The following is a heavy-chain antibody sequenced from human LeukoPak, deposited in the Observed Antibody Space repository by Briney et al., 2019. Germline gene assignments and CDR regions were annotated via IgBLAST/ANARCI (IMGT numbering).Heavy chain of an antibody. Sequence: PSETLSLTCTVSGGSISSYYWSWIRQPPGKGLEWIGYIYYSGSTNYNPSLKSRVTISVDTSKNQFSLKLSSVTAADTAVYYCARDPYSSSLTPENYYYYYYMDVWGKGTTVTVSS. CDR2: IYYSGST. J-gene: IGHJ6*03. CDR3: ARDPYSSSLTPENYYYYYYMDV. V-gene: IGHV4-59*01. CDR1: GGSISSYY. D-gene: IGHD6-6*01.